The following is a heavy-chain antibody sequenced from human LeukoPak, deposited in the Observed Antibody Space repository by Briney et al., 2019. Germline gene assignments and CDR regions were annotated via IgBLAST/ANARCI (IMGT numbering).Heavy chain of an antibody. D-gene: IGHD3-3*01. J-gene: IGHJ4*02. CDR2: ISGSGGST. CDR3: AKARFGVVIFDY. CDR1: GFTFSSYA. Sequence: TGGSLRLSCAASGFTFSSYAMTWVRQAPGKGLEWVSAISGSGGSTYYADSVKGRFTISRDNSKNTLYLQMNSLRAEDTAVYYCAKARFGVVIFDYWGQGTLVTVSP. V-gene: IGHV3-23*01.